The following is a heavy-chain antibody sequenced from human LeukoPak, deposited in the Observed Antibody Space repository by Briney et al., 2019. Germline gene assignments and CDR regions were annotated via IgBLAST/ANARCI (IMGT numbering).Heavy chain of an antibody. CDR2: IYTSGST. J-gene: IGHJ5*02. Sequence: PSETLSLTCTVSGYSISSGYYWGWIRQPAGKGLEWIGRIYTSGSTNYNPSLKSRVTMSVDTSKKQFSLKLTSVTAADTAVYYCARAGDYGDYVGWFDPWGQGTLVTVSS. CDR1: GYSISSGYY. CDR3: ARAGDYGDYVGWFDP. V-gene: IGHV4-4*07. D-gene: IGHD4-17*01.